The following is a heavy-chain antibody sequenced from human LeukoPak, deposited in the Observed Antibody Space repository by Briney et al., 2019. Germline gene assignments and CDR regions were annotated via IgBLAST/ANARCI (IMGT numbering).Heavy chain of an antibody. CDR3: AKVATIRGENWFDP. Sequence: PGRSLRLSRAASASDFSRHGMHWVRQAPGKGLEWVALIWFDGSQEYYADSVKGRFTISRDNSKNTLYLQMNSLRAEDTAIYYCAKVATIRGENWFDPWGQGTLVTVSS. V-gene: IGHV3-33*06. D-gene: IGHD5-12*01. J-gene: IGHJ5*02. CDR1: ASDFSRHG. CDR2: IWFDGSQE.